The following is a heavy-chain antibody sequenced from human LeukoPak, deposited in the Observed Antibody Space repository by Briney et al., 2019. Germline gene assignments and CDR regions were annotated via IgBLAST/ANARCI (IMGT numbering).Heavy chain of an antibody. D-gene: IGHD6-13*01. Sequence: GGSLRLSCAASGFTLSSYWMSWVRQAPGKGLEWVANIKQDGSEKYYVDSVKGRFTISRDNGKNSLYLQMNSLRAEDTAVYYCARGGTAMGYSNRWFPGDYFDYWGQGTLVTVSS. CDR2: IKQDGSEK. CDR3: ARGGTAMGYSNRWFPGDYFDY. CDR1: GFTLSSYW. J-gene: IGHJ4*02. V-gene: IGHV3-7*01.